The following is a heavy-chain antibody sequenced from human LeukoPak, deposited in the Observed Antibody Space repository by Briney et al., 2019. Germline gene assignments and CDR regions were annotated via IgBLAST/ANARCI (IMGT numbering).Heavy chain of an antibody. CDR3: ARALDSSGWNGRDY. V-gene: IGHV3-66*01. CDR2: IYSGGST. D-gene: IGHD6-19*01. CDR1: GFTVSSNY. J-gene: IGHJ4*02. Sequence: GGSLRLSCAASGFTVSSNYMSWVRQAPGKGLEWVSVIYSGGSTYYADSVKGRFTISRDNSKNTLYLQMNSLRPEDTAVYYCARALDSSGWNGRDYWGQGTLVTVSS.